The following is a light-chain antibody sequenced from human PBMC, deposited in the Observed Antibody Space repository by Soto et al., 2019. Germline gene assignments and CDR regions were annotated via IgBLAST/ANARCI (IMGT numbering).Light chain of an antibody. J-gene: IGLJ3*02. CDR2: EVS. V-gene: IGLV2-14*01. CDR3: CSYTDNTTPV. CDR1: SRDVGGSNY. Sequence: QSALTQPASVSGSPGQSITISCTGTSRDVGGSNYVSWYQKYPGKAPKLVISEVSNRPSGVSHRFSGSRSGNTASLTISGLQAEDEADYYCCSYTDNTTPVFGGGTKLTVL.